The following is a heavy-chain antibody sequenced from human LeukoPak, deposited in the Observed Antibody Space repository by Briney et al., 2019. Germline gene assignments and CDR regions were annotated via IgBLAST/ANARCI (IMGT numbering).Heavy chain of an antibody. J-gene: IGHJ4*02. CDR2: IDSRSNYI. CDR1: GFIFSNYY. Sequence: GGSLRLSCAASGFIFSNYYMNWVRQALGKGLEWVSSIDSRSNYIHYADSVKGRFTISRDNAKNSLYLQMNSLRVEDTAVYYCATFDGLTAISDWGQGTLVTVSS. CDR3: ATFDGLTAISD. D-gene: IGHD2-21*02. V-gene: IGHV3-21*01.